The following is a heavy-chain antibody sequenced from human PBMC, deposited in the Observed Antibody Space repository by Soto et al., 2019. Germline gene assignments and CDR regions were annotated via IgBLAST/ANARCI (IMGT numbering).Heavy chain of an antibody. CDR1: GFTFDDYT. CDR3: AKDLGDGDYYYYYGMDV. CDR2: ISWDGGST. J-gene: IGHJ6*02. D-gene: IGHD2-21*02. V-gene: IGHV3-43*01. Sequence: PGGSLRLSCAASGFTFDDYTMHWVRQAPGKGLEWVSLISWDGGSTYYADSVKGRFTISRDNSKNSLYLQMNSLRTEDTALYYCAKDLGDGDYYYYYGMDVWGQGTTVTVSS.